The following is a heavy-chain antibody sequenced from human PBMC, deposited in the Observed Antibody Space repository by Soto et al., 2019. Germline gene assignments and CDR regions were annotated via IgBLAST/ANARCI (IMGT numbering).Heavy chain of an antibody. D-gene: IGHD3-10*01. J-gene: IGHJ5*02. Sequence: GGSLRLSCAASGFTFSSYAMSWVRQAPGKGLEWVSAISGSGGSTYYTDSVKGRFTISRDNSMNTLYLQMNCLRAEDRVIYYCAKDPQAEGYGSGGYYKNNWFDPWGQGTLVTVSS. CDR1: GFTFSSYA. CDR2: ISGSGGST. CDR3: AKDPQAEGYGSGGYYKNNWFDP. V-gene: IGHV3-23*01.